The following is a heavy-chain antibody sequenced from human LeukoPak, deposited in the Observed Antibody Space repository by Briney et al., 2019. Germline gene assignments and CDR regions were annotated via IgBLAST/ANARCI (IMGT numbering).Heavy chain of an antibody. CDR1: GYTFTDYY. CDR3: ARANFLYCSSTTCLFDY. Sequence: ASVKVSCKASGYTFTDYYSHWVRQAPGQGFEWMGWINPNSGDTNYAQKFQGRVTMTRDTSISTAHMEMSRLRSVDTAVYYCARANFLYCSSTTCLFDYWGQGTLVTVSS. J-gene: IGHJ4*02. D-gene: IGHD2-2*01. CDR2: INPNSGDT. V-gene: IGHV1-2*02.